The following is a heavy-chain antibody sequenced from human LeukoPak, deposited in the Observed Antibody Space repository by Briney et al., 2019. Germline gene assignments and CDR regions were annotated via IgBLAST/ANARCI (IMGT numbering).Heavy chain of an antibody. CDR2: ISSSSSTI. Sequence: GGSLRLSCAASGFTFSDYYMGWIRQAPGKGLEWVSYISSSSSTIYYADSVKGRFTISRDNAKNSLYLQMNSLRAEDTAVYYCARSIAAAGWPDWGQGTLVTVSS. D-gene: IGHD6-13*01. CDR3: ARSIAAAGWPD. V-gene: IGHV3-11*04. CDR1: GFTFSDYY. J-gene: IGHJ4*02.